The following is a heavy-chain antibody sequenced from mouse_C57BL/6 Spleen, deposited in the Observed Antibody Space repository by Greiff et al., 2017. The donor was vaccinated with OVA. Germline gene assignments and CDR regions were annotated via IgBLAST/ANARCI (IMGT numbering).Heavy chain of an antibody. CDR3: TKGNFLFAFLFAY. Sequence: VQLQQSGAELVRPGASVKLSCTASGYNITDDYMHWVKQSPEQGLEWIGWIDPENGDTEYASKFQGKATITADPSSNTAYLQLSSLTSEDTAVYYCTKGNFLFAFLFAYWAKGLWSLSLQ. V-gene: IGHV14-4*01. J-gene: IGHJ3*01. CDR2: IDPENGDT. CDR1: GYNITDDY.